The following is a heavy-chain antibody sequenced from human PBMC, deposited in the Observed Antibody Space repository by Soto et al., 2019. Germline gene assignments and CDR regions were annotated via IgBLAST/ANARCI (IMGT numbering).Heavy chain of an antibody. CDR3: ARTANWLDP. Sequence: PSETLSLTCTVSGGSISSSNYYWGWIRQPPGKGLEWIGSSHYSGSAYYNPSLKSRVTISVDTSKNQVSLKLSSVTAADTAVYYRARTANWLDPWGQGTLVTVSS. CDR1: GGSISSSNYY. J-gene: IGHJ5*02. CDR2: SHYSGSA. V-gene: IGHV4-39*01.